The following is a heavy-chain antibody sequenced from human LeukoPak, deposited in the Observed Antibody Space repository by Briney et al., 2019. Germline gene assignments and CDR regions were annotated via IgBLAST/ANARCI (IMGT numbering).Heavy chain of an antibody. CDR2: ISSSGSTI. CDR1: GFTFSSYE. V-gene: IGHV3-48*03. CDR3: AELGITMMVGV. D-gene: IGHD3-22*01. Sequence: PGGSLRLSCAASGFTFSSYEMNWVRQAPGKGLEWVSYISSSGSTIYYADSVKGRFTISRDNAKNSLYLQMNSLTAEDTADYYCAELGITMMVGVWGKGTTVTISS. J-gene: IGHJ6*04.